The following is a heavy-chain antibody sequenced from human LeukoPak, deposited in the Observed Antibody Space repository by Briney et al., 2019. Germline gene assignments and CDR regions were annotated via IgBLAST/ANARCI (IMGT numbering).Heavy chain of an antibody. CDR3: ARGPIPAPVYYDSSGYYFDY. J-gene: IGHJ4*02. D-gene: IGHD3-22*01. CDR2: IYHSGST. CDR1: GGSISSGGYY. Sequence: SQTLSLTCTVSGGSISSGGYYWSWIRQPPGKGLEWIGYIYHSGSTYYNPSLKSRVTISVDRSKNQFSLKLSSVTAADTAVYYCARGPIPAPVYYDSSGYYFDYWGQGTLVTVSS. V-gene: IGHV4-30-2*01.